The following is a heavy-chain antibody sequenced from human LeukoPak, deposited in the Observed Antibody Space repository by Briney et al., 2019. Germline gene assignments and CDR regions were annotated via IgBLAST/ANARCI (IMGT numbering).Heavy chain of an antibody. CDR2: IDQDGGEK. CDR3: GRDMDV. V-gene: IGHV3-7*04. J-gene: IGHJ6*02. Sequence: GGSLRLSCAASGFTFSSYWMHWVRQAPGKGLEWVANIDQDGGEKHYVDSVRGRFTISRDSAKNSLYLQMNSLRADDTAVYYCGRDMDVWGQGTTVTVSS. CDR1: GFTFSSYW.